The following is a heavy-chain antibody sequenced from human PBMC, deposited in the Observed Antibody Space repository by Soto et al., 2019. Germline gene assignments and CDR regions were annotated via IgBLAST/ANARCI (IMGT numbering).Heavy chain of an antibody. D-gene: IGHD2-2*01. V-gene: IGHV4-31*03. CDR2: IYYSGST. Sequence: TLSLTCTVSGGSISSGGYYWSWIRQHPGKGLEWIGYIYYSGSTYYNPSLKSRVTISVDTSKNQFSLKLSSVTAADTAVYYCARGGTSGKYNWFDPWGQGTLVTVS. CDR3: ARGGTSGKYNWFDP. J-gene: IGHJ5*02. CDR1: GGSISSGGYY.